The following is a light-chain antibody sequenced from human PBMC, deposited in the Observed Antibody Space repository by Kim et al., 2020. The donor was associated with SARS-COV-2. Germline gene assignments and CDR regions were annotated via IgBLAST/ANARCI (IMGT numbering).Light chain of an antibody. J-gene: IGKJ2*01. Sequence: EIVLTQSPGTLSLSPGERATLSCRASQSVSSSYLAWYQQKPGQAPRLLIYGASSRATGIPDRFSGSGSGTDFTLTISRLEPEDFAVYYCQQYETFGQGTELEI. CDR1: QSVSSSY. CDR2: GAS. V-gene: IGKV3-20*01. CDR3: QQYET.